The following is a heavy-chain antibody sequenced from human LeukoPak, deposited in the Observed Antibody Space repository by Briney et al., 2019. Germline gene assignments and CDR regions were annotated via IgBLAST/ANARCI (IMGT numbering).Heavy chain of an antibody. D-gene: IGHD4-17*01. CDR1: GFSFSYYT. V-gene: IGHV3-48*01. CDR3: ARAYGDDDVWDWYLDV. Sequence: GGSLRLSCAASGFSFSYYTMNWVRQAPGKGLEWVSHISRSSRTISYADSVKGRFTISRDNAKNSLYLQMNSLRAEDTAVYYCARAYGDDDVWDWYLDVWGRGTLVTVSS. J-gene: IGHJ2*01. CDR2: ISRSSRTI.